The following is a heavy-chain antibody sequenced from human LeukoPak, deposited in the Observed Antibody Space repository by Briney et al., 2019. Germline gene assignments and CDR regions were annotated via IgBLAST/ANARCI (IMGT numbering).Heavy chain of an antibody. J-gene: IGHJ4*02. V-gene: IGHV3-48*01. D-gene: IGHD2-2*01. CDR3: AKEEQIVVVPAAINY. CDR2: ISSSSSTI. CDR1: GFTFSSYS. Sequence: GGSLRLSCAASGFTFSSYSMNWVRQAPGKGLEWVSYISSSSSTIYYADSVKGRFTISRDNSKNTLFLQMNSLRAEDTAMYFCAKEEQIVVVPAAINYWGQGTLVTVSS.